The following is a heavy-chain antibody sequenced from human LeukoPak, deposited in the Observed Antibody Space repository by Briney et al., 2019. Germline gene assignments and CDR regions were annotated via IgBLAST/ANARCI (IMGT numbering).Heavy chain of an antibody. CDR3: ASPRYYYGSGSYYSNFDY. J-gene: IGHJ4*02. CDR2: ISAYNGNT. Sequence: ASVKVSCKASGYTFTSYGISWVRQAPGQGLEWMGWISAYNGNTNYAQKLQGRVTMTTDTSTSTAYMGLRSLRSEDTAVYYCASPRYYYGSGSYYSNFDYWGQGTLVTVSS. CDR1: GYTFTSYG. D-gene: IGHD3-10*01. V-gene: IGHV1-18*01.